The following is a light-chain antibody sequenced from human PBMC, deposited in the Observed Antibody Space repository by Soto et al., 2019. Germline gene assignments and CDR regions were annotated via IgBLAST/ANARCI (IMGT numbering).Light chain of an antibody. J-gene: IGKJ1*01. CDR3: QQYYSYSWT. CDR1: QGISSY. Sequence: AIRMTQSPSSFSASTGDRVTITCRACQGISSYLAWYQQKPGKAPKLLIYAASTLQSGVPSRFSGSGSGTDFTLTISCLQSEDFATYYCQQYYSYSWTFGQGTKVDIK. V-gene: IGKV1-8*01. CDR2: AAS.